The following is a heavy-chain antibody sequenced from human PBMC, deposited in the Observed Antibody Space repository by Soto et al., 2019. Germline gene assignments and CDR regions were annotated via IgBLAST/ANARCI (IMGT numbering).Heavy chain of an antibody. V-gene: IGHV1-3*01. CDR1: GYTFTSYA. CDR2: INAGNSNT. CDR3: AKDPRGRRPLNWFDP. J-gene: IGHJ5*02. Sequence: ASVKVSCKASGYTFTSYAMHWVRQAPGQRLEWMGWINAGNSNTKYAQKFQGRDNITRDTSASTAYMELSSLRAEDTAVYYCAKDPRGRRPLNWFDPWGQGTLVTGSS.